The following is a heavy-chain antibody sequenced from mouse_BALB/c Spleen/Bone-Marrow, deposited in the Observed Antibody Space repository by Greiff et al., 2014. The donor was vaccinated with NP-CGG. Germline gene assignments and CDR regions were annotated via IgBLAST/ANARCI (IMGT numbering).Heavy chain of an antibody. J-gene: IGHJ2*01. Sequence: VQLVESGAELMKPGASVKISCKATGYTFSSYWIEWVKQRPGHGLEWIGEILPGSGSTNYNEKFKGKATFTADTSSNTAYMQLSSLTSEDSAVYYCAGFYYYGSSYYFDYWGQGTTLTVSS. CDR2: ILPGSGST. D-gene: IGHD1-1*01. V-gene: IGHV1-9*01. CDR1: GYTFSSYW. CDR3: AGFYYYGSSYYFDY.